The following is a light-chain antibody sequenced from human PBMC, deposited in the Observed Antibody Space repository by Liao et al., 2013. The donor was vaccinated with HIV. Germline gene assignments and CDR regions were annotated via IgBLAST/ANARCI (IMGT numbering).Light chain of an antibody. Sequence: SYVLTQPPSVSVAPGKTARITCGGNNIGSKSVHWYQQKPGQAPVLVIYYDSDRPSGIPERFSGSNSGNTATLTISRVEAGDEADYYCQAWDSTTVIFGGGDQADRP. J-gene: IGLJ2*01. CDR3: QAWDSTTVI. CDR2: YDS. V-gene: IGLV3-21*01. CDR1: NIGSKS.